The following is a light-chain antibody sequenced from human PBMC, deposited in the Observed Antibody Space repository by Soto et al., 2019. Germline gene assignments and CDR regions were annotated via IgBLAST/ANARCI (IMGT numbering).Light chain of an antibody. J-gene: IGLJ1*01. Sequence: VLTQPPSASGTPGQRVTISCSGSSSNIGSNYVYWYQQLPGTAPKILIYRNNQRPSGVPDRFSGSKSGTSASLAISGLRSEDEADYYCAAWDDSLSVFYVFGTGTKVTVL. CDR3: AAWDDSLSVFYV. CDR2: RNN. CDR1: SSNIGSNY. V-gene: IGLV1-47*01.